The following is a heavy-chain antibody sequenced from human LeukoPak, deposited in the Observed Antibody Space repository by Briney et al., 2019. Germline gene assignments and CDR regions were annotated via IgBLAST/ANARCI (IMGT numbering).Heavy chain of an antibody. D-gene: IGHD6-19*01. CDR3: VGSLSFSGDY. Sequence: GGSLRLSCAASGFTFSSHWMNWVRQAPGKGLEWVANIKQDGSEKNYVDSVKGRFTITRDNAKNSLHLQMNSLRAEDTAVYYCVGSLSFSGDYWGRGTLVTVSS. J-gene: IGHJ4*02. V-gene: IGHV3-7*04. CDR1: GFTFSSHW. CDR2: IKQDGSEK.